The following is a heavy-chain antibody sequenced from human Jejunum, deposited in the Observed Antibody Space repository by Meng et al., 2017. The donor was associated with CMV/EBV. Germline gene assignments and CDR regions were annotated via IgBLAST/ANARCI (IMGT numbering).Heavy chain of an antibody. J-gene: IGHJ4*02. D-gene: IGHD1-1*01. Sequence: QVHLQESGPGLVKPSXTLALTCSVSTDSISNYYWSWIRQAPGKRLEWIGNIHHSGTTNYNPSLNSRVTISLDTSKNQFSLNLRSVTAADTAVYYCAADIASVWMFYWGQGTLVTVAS. CDR2: IHHSGTT. V-gene: IGHV4-59*01. CDR3: AADIASVWMFY. CDR1: TDSISNYY.